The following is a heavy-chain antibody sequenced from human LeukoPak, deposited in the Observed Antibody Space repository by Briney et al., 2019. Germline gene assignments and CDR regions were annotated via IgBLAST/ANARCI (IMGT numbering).Heavy chain of an antibody. J-gene: IGHJ4*02. V-gene: IGHV3-48*03. D-gene: IGHD6-19*01. CDR1: GFTFSSYE. Sequence: PGGSLRLSCAASGFTFSSYEMNWVRQAPGKGLEWVSYISSSGSTLYYADSVKGRFTISRDNAKNSLYLQMNSLRAEDTAVYYCARGHHGWYSDLYYFDYWGQGTLVTVSS. CDR3: ARGHHGWYSDLYYFDY. CDR2: ISSSGSTL.